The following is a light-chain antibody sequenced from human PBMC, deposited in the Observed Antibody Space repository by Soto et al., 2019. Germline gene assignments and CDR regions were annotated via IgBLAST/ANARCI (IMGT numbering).Light chain of an antibody. J-gene: IGKJ4*01. CDR3: QRALS. CDR1: QSVSRYY. CDR2: GAS. Sequence: TVLTQSPATLSLSPGERATLSCRATQSVSRYYLSWYQQKPGEAPRLLIYGASTSATGIPARFSGSGSGTDFTLTIASVQLEDFAVYYCQRALSCGGGTRVEV. V-gene: IGKV3D-7*01.